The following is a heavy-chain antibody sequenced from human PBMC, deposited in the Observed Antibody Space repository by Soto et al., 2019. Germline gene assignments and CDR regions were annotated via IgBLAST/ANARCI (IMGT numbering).Heavy chain of an antibody. D-gene: IGHD3-22*01. CDR1: GFTFSSYG. V-gene: IGHV3-23*01. CDR2: ISGSGGST. Sequence: GGSLRLSCATSGFTFSSYGMDWIRQAPGKGLEWVSSISGSGGSTYYADSVEGRFTISRDNSKNMLYLQMNSLRAEDTAVYYCAKIPLSITMIVVGAFDTWGQGTMVTVS. CDR3: AKIPLSITMIVVGAFDT. J-gene: IGHJ3*02.